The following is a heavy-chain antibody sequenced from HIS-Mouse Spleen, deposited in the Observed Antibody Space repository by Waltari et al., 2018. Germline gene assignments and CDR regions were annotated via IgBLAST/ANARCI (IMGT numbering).Heavy chain of an antibody. J-gene: IGHJ4*02. V-gene: IGHV3-7*01. CDR2: INEDGSEK. Sequence: EVQLVESGGGLVQPGGSLRLSCAASGFTFSSYWMSWVGKAPGKGLEWVANINEDGSEKYYVASVKGRFTISRDNAKNSLYLQMNSLRAEDTAVYYCAREIRAFDYWGQGTLVTVSS. CDR3: AREIRAFDY. CDR1: GFTFSSYW.